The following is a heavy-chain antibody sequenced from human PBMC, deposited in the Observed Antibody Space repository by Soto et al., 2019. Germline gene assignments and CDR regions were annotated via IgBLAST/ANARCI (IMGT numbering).Heavy chain of an antibody. CDR3: AKDRGDSSGWYYYYYGMDV. Sequence: GGSLRLFCAASGFTFSSYGMHWVRQAPGKGLEWVAVISYDGSNKYYADSVKGRFTISRDNSKNTLYLQMNSLRAEDTAVYYCAKDRGDSSGWYYYYYGMDVWGQGTTVTVSS. D-gene: IGHD6-19*01. V-gene: IGHV3-30*18. CDR2: ISYDGSNK. J-gene: IGHJ6*02. CDR1: GFTFSSYG.